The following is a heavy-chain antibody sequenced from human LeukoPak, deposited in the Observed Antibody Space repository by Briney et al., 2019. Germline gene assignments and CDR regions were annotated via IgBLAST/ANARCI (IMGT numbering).Heavy chain of an antibody. D-gene: IGHD5-12*01. V-gene: IGHV1-69*06. CDR1: GGTFSSYA. J-gene: IGHJ5*02. Sequence: ASVKVSCKASGGTFSSYAISWVRQAPGQGLEWMGGIIPIFGTANYAQKFQGRVTITADKSTSTAYMELSSLRSEDTAVYYCARGRDILTINWFDPWGQGTLVTVSS. CDR2: IIPIFGTA. CDR3: ARGRDILTINWFDP.